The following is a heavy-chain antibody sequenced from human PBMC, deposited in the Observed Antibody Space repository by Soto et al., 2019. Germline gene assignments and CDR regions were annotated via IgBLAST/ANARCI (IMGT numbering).Heavy chain of an antibody. Sequence: GGSLRLSCAASGFTFSSYGMHWVRQAPGKGLEWVAVIWYDGSNKYYADSVKGRFTISRDNSKNTLYLQMNSLRAEDTAVYYCARDEREYSSSSAVFDYWGQGTLVTVSS. J-gene: IGHJ4*02. CDR3: ARDEREYSSSSAVFDY. CDR2: IWYDGSNK. D-gene: IGHD6-6*01. V-gene: IGHV3-33*01. CDR1: GFTFSSYG.